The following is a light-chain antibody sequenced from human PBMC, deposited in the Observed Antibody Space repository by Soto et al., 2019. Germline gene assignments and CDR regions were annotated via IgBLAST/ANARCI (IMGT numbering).Light chain of an antibody. J-gene: IGKJ1*01. CDR1: EDIRKE. CDR2: GAS. CDR3: LQDHNYPRT. V-gene: IGKV1-6*01. Sequence: AIQMTQSPSSLPASVGDRVTITCRASEDIRKELSWYQQKPGKAPNVLIYGASSSQSGVPSRFSGSGSGTDFTLTISSLQPEDFATYYCLQDHNYPRTFGQGTKVEVK.